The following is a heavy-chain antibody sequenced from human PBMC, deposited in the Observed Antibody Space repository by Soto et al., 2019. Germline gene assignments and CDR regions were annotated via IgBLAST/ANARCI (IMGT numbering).Heavy chain of an antibody. CDR2: IKSKTDGGTT. Sequence: GGSLRLSCAASGFTFSNAWMSWVRQAPGKGLEWVGRIKSKTDGGTTDYAAPVKGRFTISRDDSKNTLYLQMNSLKTEDTAVYYCTTDLPSYYDILPGSYMAFDYWGQGTPVTVSS. V-gene: IGHV3-15*01. CDR1: GFTFSNAW. CDR3: TTDLPSYYDILPGSYMAFDY. D-gene: IGHD3-9*01. J-gene: IGHJ4*02.